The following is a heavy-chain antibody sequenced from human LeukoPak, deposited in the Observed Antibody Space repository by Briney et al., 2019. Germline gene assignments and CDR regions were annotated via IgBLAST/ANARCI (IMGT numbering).Heavy chain of an antibody. CDR3: VKGEGASCYSASAY. CDR2: ISGSGGST. D-gene: IGHD2-21*01. V-gene: IGHV3-23*01. Sequence: GGSLRLSCAASGFTFSSYAMSWVRQAPGKGLEWVSAISGSGGSTYYADSVEGRFTVSRDNSKNTLYLQMNSLRAEDTAIYYCVKGEGASCYSASAYWGQGTLVTVSS. J-gene: IGHJ4*02. CDR1: GFTFSSYA.